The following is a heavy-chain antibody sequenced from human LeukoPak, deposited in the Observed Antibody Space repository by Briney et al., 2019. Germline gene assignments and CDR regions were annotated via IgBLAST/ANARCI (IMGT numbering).Heavy chain of an antibody. J-gene: IGHJ3*01. CDR1: GFTLTNNW. Sequence: GGSLRLSCTASGFTLTNNWMHWVRQVPGKGLDWVSRVNTYGTNTNYADSVRGRFTISRDNAKNTLYLQMDSLRAEDSAIYYCAREFSPEDAFDLWGQGTRVTVSS. CDR3: AREFSPEDAFDL. V-gene: IGHV3-74*01. CDR2: VNTYGTNT.